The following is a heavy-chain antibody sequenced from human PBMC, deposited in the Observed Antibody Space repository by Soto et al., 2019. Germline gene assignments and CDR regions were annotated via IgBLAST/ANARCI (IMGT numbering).Heavy chain of an antibody. V-gene: IGHV1-69*02. J-gene: IGHJ4*02. D-gene: IGHD3-9*01. CDR2: IIPILGIA. CDR3: ARGLDCLRLAALCY. CDR1: GGTFSSYT. Sequence: QVQLVQSGAEVKKPGSSVKVSCKASGGTFSSYTISWVRQAPGQGREWMGRIIPILGIAHYAQKFPGRVTITADKSPRSAYMDLSSLSSEDTAVSYCARGLDCLRLAALCYWGQGTLVTVSA.